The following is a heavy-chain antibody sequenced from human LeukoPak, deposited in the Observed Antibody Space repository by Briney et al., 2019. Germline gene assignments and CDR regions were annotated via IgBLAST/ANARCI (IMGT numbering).Heavy chain of an antibody. CDR3: TRGPYGDYDRNFDY. Sequence: GGSLRLSCAASGFTFSGSAMHWVRQASGKGLEWVGRIRSKANSYATAYAASVKGRFTISRDDSKNTAYLQMNSLKTEDTAVYYCTRGPYGDYDRNFDYWGQGTLVTVSS. CDR1: GFTFSGSA. CDR2: IRSKANSYAT. D-gene: IGHD4-17*01. V-gene: IGHV3-73*01. J-gene: IGHJ4*02.